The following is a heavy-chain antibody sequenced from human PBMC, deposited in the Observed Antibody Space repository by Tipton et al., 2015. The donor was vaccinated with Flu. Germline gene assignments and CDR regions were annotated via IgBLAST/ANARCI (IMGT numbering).Heavy chain of an antibody. V-gene: IGHV4-39*07. CDR3: ARLSLSFNAFDI. J-gene: IGHJ3*02. CDR1: GGSIGVTTYY. CDR2: VYYTGGT. D-gene: IGHD2/OR15-2a*01. Sequence: TLSLTCTVSGGSIGVTTYYWGWIRQPPGKGLEYIGSVYYTGGTHFNPSLKSRVTVSIDTSKKQFSLKLNSVTAADTAVYYCARLSLSFNAFDIWGQGTTVIVSS.